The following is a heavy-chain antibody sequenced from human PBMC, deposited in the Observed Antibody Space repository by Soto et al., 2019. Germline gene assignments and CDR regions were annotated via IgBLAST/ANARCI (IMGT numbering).Heavy chain of an antibody. CDR1: GFTFNIAW. D-gene: IGHD2-21*01. J-gene: IGHJ6*02. CDR2: ITSNGGNT. Sequence: GGSLRLSCAASGFTFNIAWMNWVRQAPGKGLEYVSVITSNGGNTDYASSVKGRFTISRDNSKNTLYLQMGSLRAEDMAVYYCARRIPFGYGMDVWGQGTTVTVSS. CDR3: ARRIPFGYGMDV. V-gene: IGHV3-64*01.